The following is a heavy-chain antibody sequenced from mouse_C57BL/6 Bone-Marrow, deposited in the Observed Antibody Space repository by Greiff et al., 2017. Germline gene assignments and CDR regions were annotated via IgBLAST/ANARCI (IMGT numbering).Heavy chain of an antibody. CDR1: GYTFTSYW. CDR3: ARPYDSKGEFAY. Sequence: QVQLQQPGAELVKPGASVKLSCKASGYTFTSYWMHWVKQRPGQGLEWIGMIHPNSGSTNYNEKFKSKATLTVDKASSTAYMQLSSLTSEDSAVYYCARPYDSKGEFAYWGRGTLVTVSA. D-gene: IGHD2-5*01. CDR2: IHPNSGST. J-gene: IGHJ3*01. V-gene: IGHV1-64*01.